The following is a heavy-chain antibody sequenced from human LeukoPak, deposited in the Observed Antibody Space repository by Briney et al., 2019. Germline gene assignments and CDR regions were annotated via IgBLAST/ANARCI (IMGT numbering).Heavy chain of an antibody. D-gene: IGHD5-12*01. Sequence: GGSLRLSCAASGFTFSSYSMNWVRQAPGKGLEWVSCISSSSSTIYYADSVKGRFTISRDNAKNSLYLQMNSLRAEDTAVYYCATMGRSGYGLLDYWGQGTLVTVSS. CDR1: GFTFSSYS. V-gene: IGHV3-48*01. J-gene: IGHJ4*02. CDR2: ISSSSSTI. CDR3: ATMGRSGYGLLDY.